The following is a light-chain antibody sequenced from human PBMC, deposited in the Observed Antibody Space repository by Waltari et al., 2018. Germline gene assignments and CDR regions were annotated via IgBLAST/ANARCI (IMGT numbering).Light chain of an antibody. CDR1: QSISSY. V-gene: IGKV1-39*01. CDR2: AAS. Sequence: DIQMTQSPSSLSASVGDRVTITCRASQSISSYLNWYQQKPGKAPKLLIYAASSLQSGVPSRFSASGSGTDFTHTISSLQPEDFATYYCQQSYSTLFTFGPGTKVDIK. J-gene: IGKJ3*01. CDR3: QQSYSTLFT.